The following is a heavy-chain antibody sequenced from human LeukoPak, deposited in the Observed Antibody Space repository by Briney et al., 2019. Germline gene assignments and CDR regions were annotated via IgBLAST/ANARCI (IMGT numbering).Heavy chain of an antibody. Sequence: ASVKVSCKASGYTFTSYGISWVRQAPGQGLEWMGWISAYNGNTNYAQKLQGRVTMTTDTSTSTAYMELRSLRSDDTAVYYCARGGLPSFHYDILTGYYAIDYWGQGTLVTVSS. J-gene: IGHJ4*02. V-gene: IGHV1-18*01. CDR1: GYTFTSYG. CDR2: ISAYNGNT. D-gene: IGHD3-9*01. CDR3: ARGGLPSFHYDILTGYYAIDY.